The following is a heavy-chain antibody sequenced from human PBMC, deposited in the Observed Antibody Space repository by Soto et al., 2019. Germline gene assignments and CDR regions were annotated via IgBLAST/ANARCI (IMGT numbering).Heavy chain of an antibody. Sequence: SETLSLTCTVSGGSISSSSYYWGWIRQPPGKGLEWIGSIYYSGSTYYNPSLKSRVTISVDTSKNQFSLKLSSVTAADTAVYYCAREPAAYAIPADYYGMDVWGQGTTVTVSS. CDR1: GGSISSSSYY. V-gene: IGHV4-39*02. CDR3: AREPAAYAIPADYYGMDV. D-gene: IGHD2-8*01. CDR2: IYYSGST. J-gene: IGHJ6*02.